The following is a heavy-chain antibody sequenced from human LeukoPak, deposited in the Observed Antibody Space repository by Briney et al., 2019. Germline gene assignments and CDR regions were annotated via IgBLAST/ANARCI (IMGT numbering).Heavy chain of an antibody. CDR1: GGSFSGYY. CDR3: ARDTSKVYYYDSSGSNWFDP. V-gene: IGHV4-34*01. D-gene: IGHD3-22*01. Sequence: SETLSLTCAVNGGSFSGYYWSWIRQPPGKGLEWIGEINHSGSTNYNPSLKSRVTMSVDTSKNQFSLKLSSVTAADTAVYCCARDTSKVYYYDSSGSNWFDPWGQGTLVTVSS. CDR2: INHSGST. J-gene: IGHJ5*02.